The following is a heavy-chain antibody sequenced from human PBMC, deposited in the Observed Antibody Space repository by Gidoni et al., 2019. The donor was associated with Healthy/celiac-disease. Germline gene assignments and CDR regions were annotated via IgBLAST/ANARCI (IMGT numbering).Heavy chain of an antibody. J-gene: IGHJ4*02. Sequence: EVQLLESGGGLVQPGGSLRLYCAASGLPFSSSAMSWVRQAPGKGLEWVSAISGSGGSTYYADSVKGRFTISRDNSKNTLYLQMNSLRAEDTAVYYCAKAVGSSGYYRYYFDYWGQGTLVTVSS. CDR2: ISGSGGST. V-gene: IGHV3-23*01. CDR1: GLPFSSSA. CDR3: AKAVGSSGYYRYYFDY. D-gene: IGHD3-22*01.